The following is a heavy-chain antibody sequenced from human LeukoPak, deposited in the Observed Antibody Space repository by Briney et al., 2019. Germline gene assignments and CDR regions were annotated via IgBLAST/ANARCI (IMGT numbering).Heavy chain of an antibody. V-gene: IGHV3-30*02. CDR3: AKDYVYSSTDY. D-gene: IGHD6-13*01. CDR1: GFTFSGYG. Sequence: GGSLRLSCAPSGFTFSGYGMHWVRQAPGKGREWVTVIWSDGSNKYYADSVKGRFTISRDNSKNTLFLQMNSLRAEDTAVYYCAKDYVYSSTDYWGQGTLVTVSS. J-gene: IGHJ4*02. CDR2: IWSDGSNK.